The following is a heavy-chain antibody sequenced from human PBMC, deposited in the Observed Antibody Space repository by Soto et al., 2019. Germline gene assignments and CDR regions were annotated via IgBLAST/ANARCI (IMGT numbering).Heavy chain of an antibody. J-gene: IGHJ6*02. CDR2: IYYSGST. Sequence: KPSETLSLTCTVSGGSISSYYWSWIRQPPGKGLEWIGYIYYSGSTNYNPSLKSRVTISVDTSKNQFSLKLSSVTAADTAVYYCARARYDFFDYYYCGMDVWGQGTTVTVSS. D-gene: IGHD3-3*01. CDR3: ARARYDFFDYYYCGMDV. V-gene: IGHV4-59*01. CDR1: GGSISSYY.